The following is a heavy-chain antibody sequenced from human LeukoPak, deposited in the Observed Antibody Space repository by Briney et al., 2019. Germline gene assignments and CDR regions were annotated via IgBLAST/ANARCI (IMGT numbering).Heavy chain of an antibody. J-gene: IGHJ5*02. CDR1: GYSISSGYY. CDR2: IYHSGST. CDR3: ARGENSGSYS. Sequence: SETLSLTCTVSGYSISSGYYWGWIRQPPGKGLEWIGSIYHSGSTYYNPSLKSRVTISVDTSKNQFSLKLSSVTAADTAVYYCARGENSGSYSWGQGTLVTVSS. V-gene: IGHV4-38-2*02. D-gene: IGHD1-26*01.